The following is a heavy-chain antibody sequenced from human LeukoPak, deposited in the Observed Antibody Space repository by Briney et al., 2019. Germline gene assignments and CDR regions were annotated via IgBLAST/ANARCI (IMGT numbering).Heavy chain of an antibody. Sequence: SGTLSLTCAVSGGSIKSNNWWSWVRQPPGKGLEWIGEIYHSGSTNYNPSLESRVTVSVDKSKNQFSLDLSSVTAADTAVYYCARAWRYCSGGSCHPTYFDYWGQGTLVTVSS. CDR2: IYHSGST. J-gene: IGHJ4*02. V-gene: IGHV4-4*02. CDR1: GGSIKSNNW. D-gene: IGHD2-15*01. CDR3: ARAWRYCSGGSCHPTYFDY.